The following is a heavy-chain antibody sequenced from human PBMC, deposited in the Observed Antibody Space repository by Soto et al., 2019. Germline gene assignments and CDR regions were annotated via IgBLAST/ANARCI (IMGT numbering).Heavy chain of an antibody. Sequence: QVQLVQSGAEVKKPGSSVKVSCKASGGTFSSYTISWVRQAPGQGLEWMGRIIPILGIANYAQKFQGRVTITADKSTSTAYMELSCLRSEDTAVYYCAREGDSSGLDYSGQGTLVTVSS. CDR2: IIPILGIA. J-gene: IGHJ4*02. V-gene: IGHV1-69*08. CDR1: GGTFSSYT. D-gene: IGHD6-25*01. CDR3: AREGDSSGLDY.